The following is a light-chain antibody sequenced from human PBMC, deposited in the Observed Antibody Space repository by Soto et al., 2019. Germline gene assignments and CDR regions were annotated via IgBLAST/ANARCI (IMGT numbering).Light chain of an antibody. CDR1: QSVGSN. Sequence: EIVMTQSPATLSVSPGERATLSCRASQSVGSNLAWYQQKPGQAPRLLISGASTRANGIPARFSGSGSGTEFTLNISSLQSEDFAVYYCQQYHNWPPWTFGQGTKVEIK. J-gene: IGKJ1*01. CDR3: QQYHNWPPWT. V-gene: IGKV3-15*01. CDR2: GAS.